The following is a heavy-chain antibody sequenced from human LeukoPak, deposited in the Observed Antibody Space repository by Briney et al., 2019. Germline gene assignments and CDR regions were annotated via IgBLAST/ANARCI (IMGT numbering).Heavy chain of an antibody. Sequence: GASVKVSCKASGYTFTGYYMHWVRQAPGQGLEWMAWINPNSGGTNYAQKFQGRVTMTRDTSISTAYMELSRLRSDDTAVYYCAREPLPDYYYYYMDVWGKGTTVTVSS. V-gene: IGHV1-2*02. J-gene: IGHJ6*03. CDR1: GYTFTGYY. CDR2: INPNSGGT. CDR3: AREPLPDYYYYYMDV.